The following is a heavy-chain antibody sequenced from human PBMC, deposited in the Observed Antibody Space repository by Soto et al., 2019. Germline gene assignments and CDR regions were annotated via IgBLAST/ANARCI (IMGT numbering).Heavy chain of an antibody. D-gene: IGHD6-13*01. J-gene: IGHJ4*02. V-gene: IGHV3-21*01. Sequence: GGSLRLFCSPSGFTLSSFSMNWVPQAPGKGLEWVSSISSSSSYIYYADSVKGRFTISRDNAKNSLYLQMNSLRAEDTAVYYCARDIRVGGIAAAVTSIPFDYWGQGTLVTVSS. CDR2: ISSSSSYI. CDR1: GFTLSSFS. CDR3: ARDIRVGGIAAAVTSIPFDY.